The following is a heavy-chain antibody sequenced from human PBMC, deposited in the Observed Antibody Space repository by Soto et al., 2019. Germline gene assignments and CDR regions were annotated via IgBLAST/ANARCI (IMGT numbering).Heavy chain of an antibody. CDR2: ISGSGDDT. CDR1: GFTFSNFA. J-gene: IGHJ4*02. D-gene: IGHD1-1*01. CDR3: GNAIPKTGTTFGF. V-gene: IGHV3-23*01. Sequence: QLLESGGGFVQPGGSLRLSCVASGFTFSNFAMAWVRQAPGEGLEWVSAISGSGDDTFYADSMKGRFTISRDNSKDTLYLQINSRRAEDTAVYYCGNAIPKTGTTFGFWGQGTLGTVSS.